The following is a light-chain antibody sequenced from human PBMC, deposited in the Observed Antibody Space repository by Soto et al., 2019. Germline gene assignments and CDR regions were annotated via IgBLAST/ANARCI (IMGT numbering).Light chain of an antibody. Sequence: ETVLTQSPGTLSLSPGERATLSCRASQSVGSRDLAWYQQKPGQSPRLLIYGASSRATGIPDRFSGSVSGTEFTLTISRLEPEDFAVYYCQQYITSPPMYTFGQGTKLEIK. CDR2: GAS. V-gene: IGKV3-20*01. CDR3: QQYITSPPMYT. CDR1: QSVGSRD. J-gene: IGKJ2*01.